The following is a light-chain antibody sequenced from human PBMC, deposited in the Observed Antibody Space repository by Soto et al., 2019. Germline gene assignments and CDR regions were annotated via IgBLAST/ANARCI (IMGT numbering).Light chain of an antibody. CDR2: DVN. CDR1: RSDIGSRES. CDR3: ASYTTAHTLV. J-gene: IGLJ2*01. V-gene: IGLV2-14*03. Sequence: QSALTQPASVSGSLGQSITIPCTGTRSDIGSRESVSWYQHFPGEAPRLLIYDVNIRTSGVSHRFSGSKSDNSASLTVSGRRSDDEGDYYCASYTTAHTLVFGGGTKVTVL.